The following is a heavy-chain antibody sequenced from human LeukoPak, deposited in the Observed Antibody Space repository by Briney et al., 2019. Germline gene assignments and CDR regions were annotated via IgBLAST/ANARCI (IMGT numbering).Heavy chain of an antibody. D-gene: IGHD6-13*01. J-gene: IGHJ4*02. CDR2: IYYSGST. Sequence: PSETLSLTYTVSGGSISSSNYFWGWIRQPPGKGLEWIGSIYYSGSTYYNPSLKSQVTISVATSKNQFSLNLNSVTAADTAVYYCARLGSSWILDYWGQGTLVTVSS. CDR3: ARLGSSWILDY. CDR1: GGSISSSNYF. V-gene: IGHV4-39*01.